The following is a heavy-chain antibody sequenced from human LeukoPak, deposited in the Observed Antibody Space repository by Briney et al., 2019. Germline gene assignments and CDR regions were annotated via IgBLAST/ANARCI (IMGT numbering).Heavy chain of an antibody. D-gene: IGHD6-13*01. J-gene: IGHJ3*02. CDR2: ISSSSSYI. V-gene: IGHV3-21*01. CDR1: GFTFSSYS. CDR3: ARDPYSSSWYGGGEFAFDI. Sequence: GGSLRLSCAASGFTFSSYSMNWVRQAPGKGLEWVSSISSSSSYIYYADSVKGRFTISRDNAKNSLYLQMNSLRAEDTAVYYCARDPYSSSWYGGGEFAFDIWGQGTMVTVSS.